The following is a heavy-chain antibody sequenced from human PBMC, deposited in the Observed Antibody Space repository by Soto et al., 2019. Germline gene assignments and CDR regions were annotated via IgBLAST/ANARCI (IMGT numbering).Heavy chain of an antibody. CDR3: ARDSTGLIIAARPGVFFDY. V-gene: IGHV6-1*01. J-gene: IGHJ4*02. CDR1: GDSVSSNSAA. Sequence: KQSQTLSLTCAISGDSVSSNSAAWNWIRQSPSRGLEWLGRTYYRSKWYNDYAVSVKSRITINPDTSKNQFSLQLNSVTPEDTAVYYCARDSTGLIIAARPGVFFDYWGQGTLVTVSS. D-gene: IGHD6-6*01. CDR2: TYYRSKWYN.